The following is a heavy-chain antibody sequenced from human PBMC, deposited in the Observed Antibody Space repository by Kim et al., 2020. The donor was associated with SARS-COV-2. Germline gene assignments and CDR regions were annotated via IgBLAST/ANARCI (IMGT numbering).Heavy chain of an antibody. CDR3: ARDDSPGGYYFDY. D-gene: IGHD3-10*01. J-gene: IGHJ4*02. CDR2: IWYDGSNK. CDR1: GFTFSSYG. V-gene: IGHV3-33*01. Sequence: GRSLRLSCAASGFTFSSYGMHWVRQAPGKGLEWVAVIWYDGSNKYYADSVKGRFTISRDNSKNTLYLQMNSLRAEDTAVYYCARDDSPGGYYFDYWGQGTLVTVSS.